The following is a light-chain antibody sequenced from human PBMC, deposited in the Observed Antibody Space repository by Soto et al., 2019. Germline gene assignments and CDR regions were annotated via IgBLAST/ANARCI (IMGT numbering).Light chain of an antibody. J-gene: IGKJ5*01. CDR1: QSVSSD. CDR2: DAS. Sequence: EIVLTQSPATLSLSPGERATLSCRASQSVSSDLAWYQQKPGQAPRLLIYDASIKATGIPARFSGSGSGTDFTLTISSLEPEDFAVYYCQQRSNWPPITFGQGTRLEIK. V-gene: IGKV3-11*01. CDR3: QQRSNWPPIT.